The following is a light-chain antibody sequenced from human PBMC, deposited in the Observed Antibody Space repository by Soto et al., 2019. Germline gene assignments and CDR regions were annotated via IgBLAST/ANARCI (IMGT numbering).Light chain of an antibody. CDR1: RSLSRC. J-gene: IGKJ4*01. Sequence: EIVLTQSPATLSLSPGERATLSCRASRSLSRCLAWYQQKPGQPPRLLIYDVSDRPTGIPARFSGSGSGTDFSLNISSLEPEDFAVYYCQQRCNWPPVTFGGGTKLEIK. CDR2: DVS. V-gene: IGKV3-11*01. CDR3: QQRCNWPPVT.